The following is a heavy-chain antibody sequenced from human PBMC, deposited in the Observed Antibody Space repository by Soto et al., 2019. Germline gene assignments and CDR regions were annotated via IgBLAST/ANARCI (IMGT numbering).Heavy chain of an antibody. D-gene: IGHD4-17*01. CDR2: SRNNAYSYTT. CDR3: VSSRDDYQSFHY. V-gene: IGHV3-72*01. Sequence: EVQLVESGGGLVQPGGSLRLSCAVSGFTLSDHYMDWVRQAPGEGLEWVARSRNNAYSYTTEYAASVKGRFTISRDDSANSLYLQVTSLKTEASAVEFCVSSRDDYQSFHYWGQGTLVTVSS. CDR1: GFTLSDHY. J-gene: IGHJ4*02.